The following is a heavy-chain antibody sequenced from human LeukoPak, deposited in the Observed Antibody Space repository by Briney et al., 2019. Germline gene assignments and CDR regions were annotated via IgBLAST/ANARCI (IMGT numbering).Heavy chain of an antibody. CDR1: GFTFSSYS. CDR2: ISASSSTI. J-gene: IGHJ4*02. D-gene: IGHD3-22*01. Sequence: GGSLRLSCAASGFTFSSYSMNWVRQAPGKGLEWVSYISASSSTIYYADSVKGRFTISRDNAKNSLFLQMNSLRAEDTAVYYCARGFHRYSYDSGAYSIYWGQGTLVTVSS. CDR3: ARGFHRYSYDSGAYSIY. V-gene: IGHV3-48*01.